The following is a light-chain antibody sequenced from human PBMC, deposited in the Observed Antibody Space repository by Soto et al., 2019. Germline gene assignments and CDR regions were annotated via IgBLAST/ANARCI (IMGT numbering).Light chain of an antibody. CDR3: KSYDSSLSGSHVV. Sequence: QAVVTQPPSVSGAPGQRVTISCTGSSSNIGAGYDVHWYQQLPGTAPKLLIYGNSNRPSGVPDRFSGSKSGTSASLAITGLQAEDEADYYCKSYDSSLSGSHVVFGGGTKVTVL. J-gene: IGLJ2*01. CDR2: GNS. V-gene: IGLV1-40*01. CDR1: SSNIGAGYD.